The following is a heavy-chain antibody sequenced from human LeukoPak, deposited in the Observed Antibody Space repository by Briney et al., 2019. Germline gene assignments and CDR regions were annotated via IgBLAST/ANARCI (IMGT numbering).Heavy chain of an antibody. J-gene: IGHJ4*02. Sequence: GGSLRLSCSASGFTFSDYDMNWVRQAPGKGLEWVSSISYLSSHVYYGDSVKGRFTISRDNSKNTLYLQMNSLGAEDTALYYCAKDVRGYNRPFDYWGQGTLVTVSS. CDR2: ISYLSSHV. CDR3: AKDVRGYNRPFDY. V-gene: IGHV3-21*04. CDR1: GFTFSDYD. D-gene: IGHD3-10*02.